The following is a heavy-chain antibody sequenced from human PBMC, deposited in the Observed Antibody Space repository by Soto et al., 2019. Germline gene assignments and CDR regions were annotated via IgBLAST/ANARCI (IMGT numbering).Heavy chain of an antibody. J-gene: IGHJ4*02. CDR1: GFTFSSYG. Sequence: GGSLRLSCAASGFTFSSYGMHWVRQAPGKGLEWVAVISYDGSNKYYADSVKGRFTISRDNSKNTLYLQMNSLRAEDTAVYYCSGSSWYYFDYWGQGTLVTVSS. D-gene: IGHD6-13*01. CDR2: ISYDGSNK. CDR3: SGSSWYYFDY. V-gene: IGHV3-30*03.